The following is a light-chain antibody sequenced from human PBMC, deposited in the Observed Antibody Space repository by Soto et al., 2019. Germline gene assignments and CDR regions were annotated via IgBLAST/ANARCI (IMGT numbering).Light chain of an antibody. Sequence: QSALTQPRSVSGSPGQSVTISCTGTSSDIGAYDYVFWYLQYPGKSPKLIIDDVFKRPSGVPARSSGSKSGNTASLTISGLQTEDEADYHCSSLAGSYTLVFGGGTKLTVL. CDR2: DVF. V-gene: IGLV2-11*01. CDR3: SSLAGSYTLV. J-gene: IGLJ3*02. CDR1: SSDIGAYDY.